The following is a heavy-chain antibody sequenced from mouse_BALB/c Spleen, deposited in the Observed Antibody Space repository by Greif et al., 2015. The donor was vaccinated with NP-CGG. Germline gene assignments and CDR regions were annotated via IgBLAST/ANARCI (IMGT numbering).Heavy chain of an antibody. D-gene: IGHD1-1*01. V-gene: IGHV5-17*02. CDR3: ARGASSMVVAKDAMDY. CDR1: GFTFSSFG. CDR2: ISSGSSTI. Sequence: EVKVVESGGGLVQPGGSRKLSCAASGFTFSSFGMHWVRQAPEKGLEWVAYISSGSSTIYYADTVKGRFTISRDNPKNTLFLQMTSLRSGDTAMYYCARGASSMVVAKDAMDYWGQGTSVTVSS. J-gene: IGHJ4*01.